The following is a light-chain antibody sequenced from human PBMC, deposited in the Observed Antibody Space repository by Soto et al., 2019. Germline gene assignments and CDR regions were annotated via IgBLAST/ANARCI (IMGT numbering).Light chain of an antibody. CDR2: DVS. J-gene: IGLJ1*01. V-gene: IGLV2-14*03. CDR1: SSDVGAYNY. Sequence: CALTQPASVSGSPGQSITISCTGTSSDVGAYNYVSWYQHHPGKAPKLIIYDVSDRPSGVSNRFSASKSGSTASLTISGLQAEDEADYYCSSYTSSNTEVFGTGTKLTVL. CDR3: SSYTSSNTEV.